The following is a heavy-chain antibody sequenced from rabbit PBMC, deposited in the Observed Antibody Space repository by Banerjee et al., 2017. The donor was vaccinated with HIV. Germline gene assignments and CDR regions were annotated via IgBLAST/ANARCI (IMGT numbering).Heavy chain of an antibody. J-gene: IGHJ4*01. Sequence: QEQLEEAGGGLVKPEGSLTLSCKASGFDFSNYYVSWVRQAPGKGLEWIGYINPVFGSTYYASWVNGRFTISSHDAQNTLYLQLTSLTAADTATYFCARLGLIVGGIGNLWGQGTLVTVS. CDR3: ARLGLIVGGIGNL. D-gene: IGHD4-2*01. CDR2: INPVFGST. CDR1: GFDFSNYY. V-gene: IGHV1S47*01.